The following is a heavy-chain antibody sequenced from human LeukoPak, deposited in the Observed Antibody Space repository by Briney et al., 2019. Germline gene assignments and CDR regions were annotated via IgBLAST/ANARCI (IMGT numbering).Heavy chain of an antibody. CDR3: VNSKSNYEAVS. CDR1: GSSITTYTH. D-gene: IGHD3-22*01. J-gene: IGHJ5*02. Sequence: SETLSLTCTVSGSSITTYTHWGWIRQSPGKGLEWIACIHHTGNTYYNPSLESRVTISIDTSKNQFSLEVRSVTAADTAFYFCVNSKSNYEAVSWGPGTLVTVSS. CDR2: IHHTGNT. V-gene: IGHV4-38-2*02.